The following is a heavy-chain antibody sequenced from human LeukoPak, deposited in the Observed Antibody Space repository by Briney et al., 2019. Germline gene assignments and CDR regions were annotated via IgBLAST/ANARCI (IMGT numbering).Heavy chain of an antibody. J-gene: IGHJ4*02. D-gene: IGHD6-19*01. Sequence: GGSLRLSCAASGFTFSSYEMNWVRQAPGKGLECVSYISSSGSTIYYADSVKGRFTIYRDNAKNSLYLQMNSLRAEDTAVYYCARDREAVDTKAWYFDYWGQGTLVTVSS. V-gene: IGHV3-48*03. CDR1: GFTFSSYE. CDR3: ARDREAVDTKAWYFDY. CDR2: ISSSGSTI.